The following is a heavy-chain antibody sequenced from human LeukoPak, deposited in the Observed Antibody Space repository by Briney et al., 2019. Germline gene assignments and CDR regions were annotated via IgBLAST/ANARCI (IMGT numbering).Heavy chain of an antibody. CDR1: GFTFSSYS. D-gene: IGHD3-22*01. CDR3: ASVRGSSGYYSEYYFDY. J-gene: IGHJ4*02. Sequence: GGSLRLSCAASGFTFSSYSMNWVRQAPGKGLEWVSSISSSSSYIYYADSVKGRFTISRDNAKNSLYLQMNSLRAEDTAVYYCASVRGSSGYYSEYYFDYWGQGTLVTVSS. V-gene: IGHV3-21*01. CDR2: ISSSSSYI.